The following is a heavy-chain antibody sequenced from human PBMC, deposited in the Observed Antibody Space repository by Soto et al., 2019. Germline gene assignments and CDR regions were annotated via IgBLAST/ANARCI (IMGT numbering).Heavy chain of an antibody. CDR1: GFSLSTSGMC. CDR2: FHWDEDK. CDR3: ARSRISHPDFDF. V-gene: IGHV2-70*01. J-gene: IGHJ4*02. Sequence: SGPTLVNPTQTLTLTCSFSGFSLSTSGMCVSWIRQPPGKALEWLALFHWDEDKYYSTSLKTRLPISKDTVQNQVVLTMTNMDPVDTATYFCARSRISHPDFDFWGQGILVTVSS.